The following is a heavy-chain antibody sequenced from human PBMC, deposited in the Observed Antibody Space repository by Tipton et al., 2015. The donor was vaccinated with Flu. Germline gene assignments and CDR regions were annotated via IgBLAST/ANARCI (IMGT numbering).Heavy chain of an antibody. J-gene: IGHJ5*02. V-gene: IGHV4-61*01. Sequence: TLSLTCTVSGASVSSGSFYWSWIRQPPGKGLEWIGFISYSGSTSYNPSLKSRVTISVDTSKNQFSLKLNSVTAADTAIYYCTRRDYSNYVSDPKNWFDPWGQGTLVTVSA. CDR3: TRRDYSNYVSDPKNWFDP. CDR2: ISYSGST. D-gene: IGHD4-11*01. CDR1: GASVSSGSFY.